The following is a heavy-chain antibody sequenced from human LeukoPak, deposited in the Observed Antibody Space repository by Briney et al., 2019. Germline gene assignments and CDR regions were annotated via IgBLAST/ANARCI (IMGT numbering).Heavy chain of an antibody. Sequence: KPSETLSLTCTVSGGSISSYYWSWTRQPAGKGLEWIGRIYTNGNTNYNPSLKSRVTMSVDTSKNQFYLKLSSVTAADTAVYYCARAWSTSGSYIDYWGQGTLVTVSS. CDR3: ARAWSTSGSYIDY. CDR1: GGSISSYY. CDR2: IYTNGNT. V-gene: IGHV4-4*07. D-gene: IGHD1-26*01. J-gene: IGHJ4*02.